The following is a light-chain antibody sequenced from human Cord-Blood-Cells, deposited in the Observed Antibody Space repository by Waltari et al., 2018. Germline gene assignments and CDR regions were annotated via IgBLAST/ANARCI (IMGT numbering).Light chain of an antibody. V-gene: IGKV1-39*01. CDR3: QQSYSTP. J-gene: IGKJ4*01. CDR2: AAS. CDR1: QSISSY. Sequence: DIQMTQSPSSLSASVGDRVTITCRASQSISSYLNWYQQKPGKAPKLLIYAASSLQSGVPSRFSGSGSGTDFTLTISSLQPEDFATYYCQQSYSTPFGGGNKVEIK.